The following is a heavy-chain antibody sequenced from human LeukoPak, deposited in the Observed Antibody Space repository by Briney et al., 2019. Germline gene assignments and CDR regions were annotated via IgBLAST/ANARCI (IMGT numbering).Heavy chain of an antibody. Sequence: SETLSLTCAVYGGSFSGYYWSWIRQPPGKGLEWIGEINHSGSTNYNSSLKSRVTISVDTSKNQFSLKLSSVTAADTAVYYCARGPRYDWNDVPFDYWGQGTLVTVSS. V-gene: IGHV4-34*01. CDR2: INHSGST. D-gene: IGHD1-1*01. CDR3: ARGPRYDWNDVPFDY. J-gene: IGHJ4*02. CDR1: GGSFSGYY.